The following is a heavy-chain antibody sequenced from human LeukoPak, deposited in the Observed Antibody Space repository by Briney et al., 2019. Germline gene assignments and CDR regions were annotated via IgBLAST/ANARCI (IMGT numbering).Heavy chain of an antibody. Sequence: GGSLRLSCAASGFTFSSYWMHWVRQAPGKGLVWVSRINSDGSSTSYADSVKGRFTISRDNAKNTLYLQMNSLRAEDTAVYYCAREGSSGYIDYFDYWGQGTLVTVSS. V-gene: IGHV3-74*01. CDR1: GFTFSSYW. D-gene: IGHD3-22*01. CDR3: AREGSSGYIDYFDY. J-gene: IGHJ4*02. CDR2: INSDGSST.